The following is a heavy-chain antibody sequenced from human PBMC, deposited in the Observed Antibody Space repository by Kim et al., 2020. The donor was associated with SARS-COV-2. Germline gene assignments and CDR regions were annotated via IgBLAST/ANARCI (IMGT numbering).Heavy chain of an antibody. CDR2: IYYSGST. CDR1: GGSVSSGSYY. J-gene: IGHJ4*02. V-gene: IGHV4-61*01. D-gene: IGHD3-10*01. Sequence: SETLSLTCTVSGGSVSSGSYYWSWIRQPPGKGLEWIGYIYYSGSTNYNPSLKSRVTISVDTSKNQFSLKLSSVTAADTAGYYCAGATQTKLWFGELSADSVHIWGQRTLVTVSS. CDR3: AGATQTKLWFGELSADSVHI.